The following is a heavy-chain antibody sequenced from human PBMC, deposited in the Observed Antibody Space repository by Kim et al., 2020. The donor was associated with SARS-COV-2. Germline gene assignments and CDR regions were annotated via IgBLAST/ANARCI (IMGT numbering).Heavy chain of an antibody. D-gene: IGHD2-15*01. CDR1: GYTFTDYH. J-gene: IGHJ4*02. CDR2: LSANSGGT. CDR3: ARSSLLDFDY. Sequence: ASVKVSCKASGYTFTDYHIHWVRQAPGQGLEWMGRLSANSGGTNYAQRFQGRVTMTRDTSISTVYLEMTRLRSDDTAVYYCARSSLLDFDYWGQGTRVTV. V-gene: IGHV1-2*06.